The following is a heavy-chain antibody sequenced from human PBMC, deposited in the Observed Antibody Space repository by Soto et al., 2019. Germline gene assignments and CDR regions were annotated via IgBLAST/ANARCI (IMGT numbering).Heavy chain of an antibody. V-gene: IGHV4-31*02. D-gene: IGHD3-22*01. J-gene: IGHJ4*02. CDR3: AIEEAMIISCYLDS. Sequence: SETLSLTCSVSGGSVNSDTYYWNWVRQHPGKGLEWIGYIFYDGTTYYNPSLKSRVSISVDTSQNQFSLKVNSMTAADTAVYYCAIEEAMIISCYLDSWRQGTRVPFSS. CDR1: GGSVNSDTYY. CDR2: IFYDGTT.